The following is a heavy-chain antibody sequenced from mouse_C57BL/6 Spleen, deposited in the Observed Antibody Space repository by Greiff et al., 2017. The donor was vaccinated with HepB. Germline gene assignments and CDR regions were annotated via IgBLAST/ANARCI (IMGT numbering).Heavy chain of an antibody. CDR1: GFTFSSYG. J-gene: IGHJ4*01. D-gene: IGHD2-3*01. V-gene: IGHV5-6*01. CDR2: ISSGGSYT. CDR3: ARWLLRYAMDY. Sequence: VQLKESGGDLVKPGGSLKLSCAASGFTFSSYGMSWVRQTPDKRLEWVATISSGGSYTYYPDSVKGRFTISRDNAKNTLYLQMSSLKSEDTAMYYCARWLLRYAMDYWGQGTSVTVSS.